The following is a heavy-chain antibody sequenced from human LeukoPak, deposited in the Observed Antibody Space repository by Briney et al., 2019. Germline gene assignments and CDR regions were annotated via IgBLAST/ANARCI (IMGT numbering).Heavy chain of an antibody. CDR3: ATDGRIAAAGTRYYYYYMDA. CDR2: FDPEDGET. J-gene: IGHJ6*03. CDR1: GSTLTELS. Sequence: GASVKLSCKVSGSTLTELSMHWVRQAPGKGLEWMGGFDPEDGETIYAQKFQGRVTMTEDTSTDTAYMELSSLRSEDTAVYYCATDGRIAAAGTRYYYYYMDAWGKGTTVTVSS. V-gene: IGHV1-24*01. D-gene: IGHD6-13*01.